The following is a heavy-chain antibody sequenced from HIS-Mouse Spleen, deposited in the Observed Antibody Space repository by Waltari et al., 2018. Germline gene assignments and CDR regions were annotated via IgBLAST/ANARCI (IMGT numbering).Heavy chain of an antibody. J-gene: IGHJ2*01. V-gene: IGHV4-39*07. CDR2: IYSSGST. CDR1: GGSISSSSYY. Sequence: QLHLQESGPGLVKPSETPSLTCTVSGGSISSSSYYRGWNRQPPGKGLEWRGSIYSSGSTYYNPSLKSRVTISVDTSKNQFSLKLSSVTAADTAVYYCAREIPYSSSWYDWYFDLWGRGTLVTVSS. D-gene: IGHD6-13*01. CDR3: AREIPYSSSWYDWYFDL.